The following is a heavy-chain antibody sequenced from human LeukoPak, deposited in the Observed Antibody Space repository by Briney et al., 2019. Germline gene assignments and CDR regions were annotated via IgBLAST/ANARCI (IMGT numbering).Heavy chain of an antibody. CDR3: AKDYYGSGSHFLDY. CDR2: ISVSGGST. J-gene: IGHJ4*02. V-gene: IGHV3-23*01. Sequence: GGSLRLSCAASGFILRINYMSWVREAPGKGLEWVSGISVSGGSTYYADSVKGRFTISRDNSKNTLYLQMNSLRAEDTAVYYCAKDYYGSGSHFLDYWGQGTLVPVSS. CDR1: GFILRINY. D-gene: IGHD3-10*01.